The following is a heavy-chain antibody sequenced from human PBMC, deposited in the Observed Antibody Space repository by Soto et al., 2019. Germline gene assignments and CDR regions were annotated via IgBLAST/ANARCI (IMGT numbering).Heavy chain of an antibody. Sequence: VQLVQSGAEVKKPGSSVKVSCKASEGTFSSYAISWVRQAPGQGLEWMGGIIPIFGTANYAQKFQARITITADESTSTAYMELSSLRSEDTAVYYCARVTYIVVVVEGWFDPWGQGTLVTVSS. CDR3: ARVTYIVVVVEGWFDP. D-gene: IGHD2-15*01. CDR1: EGTFSSYA. V-gene: IGHV1-69*12. CDR2: IIPIFGTA. J-gene: IGHJ5*02.